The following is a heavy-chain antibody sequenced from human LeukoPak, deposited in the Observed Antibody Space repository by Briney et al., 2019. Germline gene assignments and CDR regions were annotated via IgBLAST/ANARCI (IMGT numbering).Heavy chain of an antibody. CDR2: VQYDGTDI. J-gene: IGHJ4*02. V-gene: IGHV3-30*02. D-gene: IGHD3-16*01. CDR1: GFTFSIYG. CDR3: VRQGDIPDY. Sequence: GGSLRLSCAASGFTFSIYGMHWVRQAPGKGLEWVAFVQYDGTDIHYTDSVKGRFTISRDNSKNTMYLQMNGLRAEDTAVYYCVRQGDIPDYWGQGTLVTVSS.